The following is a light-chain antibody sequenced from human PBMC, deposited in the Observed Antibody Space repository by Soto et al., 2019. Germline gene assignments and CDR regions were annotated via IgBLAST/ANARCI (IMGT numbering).Light chain of an antibody. CDR3: CSYAGSSTYV. J-gene: IGLJ1*01. CDR2: EVN. Sequence: QSALTQPASVSGSPGQSITISCTGTSSDVGGYNYVSWYQQHPGKAPKLMIYEVNKRPSGVSNRFSGSKSGNTASLTISILQAEDEADYYCCSYAGSSTYVFGTGTKVTVL. V-gene: IGLV2-23*02. CDR1: SSDVGGYNY.